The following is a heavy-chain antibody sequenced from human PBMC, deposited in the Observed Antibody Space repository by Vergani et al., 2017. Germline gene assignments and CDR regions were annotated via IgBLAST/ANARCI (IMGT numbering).Heavy chain of an antibody. J-gene: IGHJ4*02. V-gene: IGHV3-33*01. Sequence: QVQLVQSGAEVKKPGASVKVSCKASGFTFSSYGMHWVRQAPGKGLEWVAVIWYDGSNKYYADSVKGRFTISSDNSKNTLYLQMNSLRAEDTAVYYCASDSLTDSSSWYQLSVDYWGQGTLGTVSS. CDR3: ASDSLTDSSSWYQLSVDY. CDR2: IWYDGSNK. D-gene: IGHD6-13*01. CDR1: GFTFSSYG.